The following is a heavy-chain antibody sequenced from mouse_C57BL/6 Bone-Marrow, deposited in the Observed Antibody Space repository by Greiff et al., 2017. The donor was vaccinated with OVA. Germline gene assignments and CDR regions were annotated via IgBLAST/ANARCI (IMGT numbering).Heavy chain of an antibody. J-gene: IGHJ1*03. D-gene: IGHD1-1*01. CDR1: GFSLSTFGMG. CDR2: IWWDDDK. V-gene: IGHV8-8*01. Sequence: QVQLKESGPGILQPSQTLSLTCSFSGFSLSTFGMGVGWIRQPSGKGLEWLAHIWWDDDKYYNPALKRRLTISKDTSKNQVFLKIANVDTADTATYYCARMGIPITTVVAHWYFDVWGTGTTVTVSS. CDR3: ARMGIPITTVVAHWYFDV.